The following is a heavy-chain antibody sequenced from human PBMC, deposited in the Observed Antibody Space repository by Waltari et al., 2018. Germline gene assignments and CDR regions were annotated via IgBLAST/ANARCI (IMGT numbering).Heavy chain of an antibody. V-gene: IGHV3-23*04. Sequence: EIQLVESGGGLIQPGVSLRLSCAASGLTFRTSAMSWGRQAPGRGLEWDAVMSTSGASTYYGAAGKGRFTIARDNSKNTLHLQMNSLRADDTAVYYCARVGGGNYDDSGSASRFDYWGQGTLVTVSS. CDR2: MSTSGAST. D-gene: IGHD3-22*01. CDR1: GLTFRTSA. CDR3: ARVGGGNYDDSGSASRFDY. J-gene: IGHJ4*02.